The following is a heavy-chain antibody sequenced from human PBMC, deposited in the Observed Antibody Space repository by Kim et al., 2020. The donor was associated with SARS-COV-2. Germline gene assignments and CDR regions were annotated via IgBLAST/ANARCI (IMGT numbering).Heavy chain of an antibody. CDR2: IYHSGST. D-gene: IGHD5-12*01. CDR3: ARSYSGYGAYYYYGMDV. J-gene: IGHJ6*02. CDR1: GGSISSSNW. V-gene: IGHV4-4*02. Sequence: SETLSLTCAVSGGSISSSNWWSWVRQPPGKGLEWIGEIYHSGSTNYNPSLKSRVTISVDKSKNQFSLKLSSVTAADTAVYYCARSYSGYGAYYYYGMDVWGQGTTVTVSS.